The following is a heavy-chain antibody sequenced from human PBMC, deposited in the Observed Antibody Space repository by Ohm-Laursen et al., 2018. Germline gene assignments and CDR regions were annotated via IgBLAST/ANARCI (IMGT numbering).Heavy chain of an antibody. CDR1: GGSLTDHY. D-gene: IGHD6-19*01. CDR3: ARGGWYEDY. J-gene: IGHJ4*02. CDR2: IYYSGGP. Sequence: GTLSLTCAVSGGSLTDHYWSWFRQPPGKGLEWIGYIYYSGGPNYSPSLKSRVTISVDTSKNQFSLKLSSVTAADTAVYYCARGGWYEDYWGQGILVTVSS. V-gene: IGHV4-59*11.